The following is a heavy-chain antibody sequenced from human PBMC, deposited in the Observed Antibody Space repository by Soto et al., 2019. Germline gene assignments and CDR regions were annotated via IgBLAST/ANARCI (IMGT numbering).Heavy chain of an antibody. CDR1: GGSISSGGYY. V-gene: IGHV4-31*03. Sequence: SETLSLTCTVSGGSISSGGYYWSWIRQHPGKGLEWIGYIYYSGSTYYNPSLKSRVTISVDTSKNQFSLKLSSVTAADTAVYYCARALVVAATRWFDPCGQGPLVTVYS. CDR2: IYYSGST. D-gene: IGHD2-15*01. CDR3: ARALVVAATRWFDP. J-gene: IGHJ5*02.